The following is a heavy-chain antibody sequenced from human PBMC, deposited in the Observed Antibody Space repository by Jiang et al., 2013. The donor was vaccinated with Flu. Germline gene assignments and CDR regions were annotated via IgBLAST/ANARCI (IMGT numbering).Heavy chain of an antibody. CDR1: GYTLTELS. Sequence: EVKKPGASVKVSCKVSGYTLTELSMHWVRQAPGKGLEWMGGFDPEDGETIYAQKFQGRVTMTEDTSTDTAYMELSSLRSEDTAVYYCATVLRYDSSGYYSVSPYYFDYWGQGTLVTVSS. J-gene: IGHJ4*02. V-gene: IGHV1-24*01. CDR2: FDPEDGET. D-gene: IGHD3-22*01. CDR3: ATVLRYDSSGYYSVSPYYFDY.